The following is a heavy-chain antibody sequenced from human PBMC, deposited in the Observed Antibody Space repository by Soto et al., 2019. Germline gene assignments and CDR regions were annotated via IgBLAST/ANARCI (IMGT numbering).Heavy chain of an antibody. J-gene: IGHJ6*02. CDR1: GCTFTSYA. CDR2: INAGNGNT. CDR3: ARDRARYCTNGVCYYYGMDV. Sequence: ASVKVSCKASGCTFTSYAMHWVRQAPGQRLEWMGWINAGNGNTKYSQKFQGRVTITRDTSASTAYMELSSLRSEDTAVYYCARDRARYCTNGVCYYYGMDVWGQGTTVTVSS. V-gene: IGHV1-3*01. D-gene: IGHD2-8*01.